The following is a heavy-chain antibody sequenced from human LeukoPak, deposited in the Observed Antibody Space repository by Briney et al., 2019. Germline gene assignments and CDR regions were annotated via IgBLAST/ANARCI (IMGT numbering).Heavy chain of an antibody. CDR1: GFTFSDYY. J-gene: IGHJ3*02. D-gene: IGHD1-26*01. V-gene: IGHV3-11*04. CDR3: ARLSGSYYLDAFDI. CDR2: ISSSGSTI. Sequence: PGGSLRLSCAASGFTFSDYYMSWIRQAPGKGLEWVSFISSSGSTIYYADSVKGRFTISRDNAKNSLYLQMNSLRAEDTAVYYCARLSGSYYLDAFDIWGQGTMVTVSS.